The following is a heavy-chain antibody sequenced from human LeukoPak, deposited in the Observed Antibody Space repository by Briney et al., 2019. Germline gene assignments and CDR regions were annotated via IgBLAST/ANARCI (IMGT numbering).Heavy chain of an antibody. J-gene: IGHJ5*02. CDR2: INAGNGNT. CDR1: GYTFTSYA. Sequence: GASVKVSCKASGYTFTSYAMHWVRQAPGQRLEWMGWINAGNGNTKYSQKFQGRVTITRDASASTAYMELSSLRSEDTAVYYCARSTDAGDYYGTYWFDPWGQGTLVTVSS. D-gene: IGHD3-10*01. CDR3: ARSTDAGDYYGTYWFDP. V-gene: IGHV1-3*01.